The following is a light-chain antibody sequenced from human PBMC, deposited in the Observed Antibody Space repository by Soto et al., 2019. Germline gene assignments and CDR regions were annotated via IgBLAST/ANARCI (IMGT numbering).Light chain of an antibody. CDR1: QSVSSSY. Sequence: EIVMTQSPATLSVSPGERATLSCRASQSVSSSYLAWYQQKPGQAPRLLIYGASSRATGIPDRFSGSGSGTDFTLTISSLEPEDFAVYYCQQRSNWPLTFGGGTRLEIK. CDR3: QQRSNWPLT. J-gene: IGKJ5*01. CDR2: GAS. V-gene: IGKV3D-20*02.